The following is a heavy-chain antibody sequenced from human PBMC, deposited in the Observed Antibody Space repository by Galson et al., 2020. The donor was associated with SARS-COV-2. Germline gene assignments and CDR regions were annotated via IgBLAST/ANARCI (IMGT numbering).Heavy chain of an antibody. V-gene: IGHV3-7*01. CDR3: ARGSAVTTNCRLED. D-gene: IGHD3-16*01. Sequence: GESLKISCAASGFTFNNYRMNWVRQDPGKGLEWVARINQDGSDKYYVESVKGRFTISRDNAENSLYLQMNSLRAEDTAVYYCARGSAVTTNCRLEDWGQGTLVTVSS. J-gene: IGHJ4*02. CDR2: INQDGSDK. CDR1: GFTFNNYR.